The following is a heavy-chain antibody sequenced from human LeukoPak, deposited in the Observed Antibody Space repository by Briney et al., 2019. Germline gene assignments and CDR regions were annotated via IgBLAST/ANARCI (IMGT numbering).Heavy chain of an antibody. CDR3: ANSYYDSSGPGNY. CDR1: GFTFSSYG. D-gene: IGHD3-22*01. CDR2: IRYDGSNK. Sequence: PGGSLRLSCAASGFTFSSYGMHWVRQAPGKGLEWVAFIRYDGSNKYYADSVKGRFTISRDNSKNTLYLQMNSLRAEDTAVYHCANSYYDSSGPGNYWGQGTLVTVSS. J-gene: IGHJ4*02. V-gene: IGHV3-30*02.